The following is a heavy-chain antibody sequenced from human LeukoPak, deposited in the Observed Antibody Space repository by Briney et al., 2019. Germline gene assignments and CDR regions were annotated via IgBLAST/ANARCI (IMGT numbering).Heavy chain of an antibody. CDR1: GFTFTNSW. D-gene: IGHD4-11*01. CDR3: AGRDSARNPWAY. J-gene: IGHJ4*02. V-gene: IGHV3-7*01. CDR2: IRPDGSEQ. Sequence: GGSLRLSCAASGFTFTNSWMNWIRRAPGRGLEWVANIRPDGSEQFYVDSVKGRFTISRDNAKNSVYLQMNSLRADDTAVYYCAGRDSARNPWAYWGQGTLVTVST.